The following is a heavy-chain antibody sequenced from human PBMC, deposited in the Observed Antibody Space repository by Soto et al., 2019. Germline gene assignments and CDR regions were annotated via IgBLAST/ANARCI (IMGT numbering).Heavy chain of an antibody. CDR1: GFTFSSYW. J-gene: IGHJ4*02. CDR2: INSDGSST. V-gene: IGHV3-74*01. CDR3: ARDLYYGSGSYSSDY. D-gene: IGHD3-10*01. Sequence: GGSLRLSCAASGFTFSSYWMHWVRQAPGKGLVWVSRINSDGSSTSYADSVKGRFTISRDNAKNTLYLQMNSLRAEDTAVYYCARDLYYGSGSYSSDYWGQGTLVTVSS.